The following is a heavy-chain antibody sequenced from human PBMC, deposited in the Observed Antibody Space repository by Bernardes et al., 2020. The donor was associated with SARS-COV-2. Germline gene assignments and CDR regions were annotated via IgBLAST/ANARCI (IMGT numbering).Heavy chain of an antibody. Sequence: SLRLSCAVSGFIFNNHWMHWVRQIPGKGLVWVAQINPDGSATSYADSVKGRFIISRDNAKATLYLQMSSLRGDDTALYSCVRGGLKYAYDYWGQGTLVTVSS. D-gene: IGHD2-2*01. CDR1: GFIFNNHW. J-gene: IGHJ4*02. CDR2: INPDGSAT. V-gene: IGHV3-74*01. CDR3: VRGGLKYAYDY.